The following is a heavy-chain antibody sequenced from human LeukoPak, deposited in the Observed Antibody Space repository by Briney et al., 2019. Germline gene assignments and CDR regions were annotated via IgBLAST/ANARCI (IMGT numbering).Heavy chain of an antibody. CDR1: GFTFSSKA. J-gene: IGHJ6*04. CDR3: AKEQQLVMGGMDV. Sequence: GGSLRLSGAASGFTFSSKAISWVRQAPGKGLEWVSAISGTGDYIYYTDSVKGRFTISRDNSKNTLYLQMNSLRADATAVYYCAKEQQLVMGGMDVWGEGTTVTASS. V-gene: IGHV3-23*01. CDR2: ISGTGDYI. D-gene: IGHD6-13*01.